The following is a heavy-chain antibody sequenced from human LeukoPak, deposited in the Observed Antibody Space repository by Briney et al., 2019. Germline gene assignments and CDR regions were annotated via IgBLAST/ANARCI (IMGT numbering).Heavy chain of an antibody. CDR1: AGSISSYY. V-gene: IGHV4-4*07. D-gene: IGHD6-19*01. J-gene: IGHJ6*02. Sequence: SETLSLTCTVSAGSISSYYWSWIRQPAGKGLEWIGRIYTSGSTNYNPSLKSRVTMSVDTSKNQFSLKLSSVTAADTAVYYCARDIRVSSGWGYYYYGMDVWGQGTTVTVSS. CDR3: ARDIRVSSGWGYYYYGMDV. CDR2: IYTSGST.